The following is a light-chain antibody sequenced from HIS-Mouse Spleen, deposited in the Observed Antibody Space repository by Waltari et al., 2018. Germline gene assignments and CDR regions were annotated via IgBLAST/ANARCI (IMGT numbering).Light chain of an antibody. V-gene: IGLV3-21*03. J-gene: IGLJ3*02. CDR1: NIGRKS. CDR2: DDS. CDR3: CSYAGSYSWV. Sequence: SYVLTQPPSVSVAPGKTARITCGGNNIGRKSVHWYQQKPGQAPVLVVYDDSDRPSGIPERFSGSKSGNTASLTISGLQAEDEADYYCCSYAGSYSWVFGGGTKLTVL.